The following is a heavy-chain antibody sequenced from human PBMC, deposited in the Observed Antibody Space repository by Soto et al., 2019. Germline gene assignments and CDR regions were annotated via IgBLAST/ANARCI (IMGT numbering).Heavy chain of an antibody. J-gene: IGHJ3*02. Sequence: PSVTLCFTCIVSGGPMTGHLWSWFRLSAGRGLEWIGRIYTSGTTNYNPSLKSRVSMSVDTSWTHFSLGLTSVTAADSALYFCATATVPWAFDIWGPGTMVTVSS. V-gene: IGHV4-4*07. CDR3: ATATVPWAFDI. CDR1: GGPMTGHL. CDR2: IYTSGTT. D-gene: IGHD1-26*01.